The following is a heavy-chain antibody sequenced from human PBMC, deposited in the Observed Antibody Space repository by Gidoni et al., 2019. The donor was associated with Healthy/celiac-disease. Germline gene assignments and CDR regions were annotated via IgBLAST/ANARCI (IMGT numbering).Heavy chain of an antibody. CDR1: GFPFSSYA. D-gene: IGHD3-22*01. CDR2: ISGSGGRT. V-gene: IGHV3-23*01. CDR3: AKDVHYDLGAFDI. J-gene: IGHJ3*02. Sequence: EVQLLESGGGLVQPGGSLRLSCAASGFPFSSYAMSWVRQAQGKGLELVSAISGSGGRTYYADSVEGRFTISRDYSKNTLYLQMNSLRAEDTAVYYCAKDVHYDLGAFDIWGQGTMVTVSS.